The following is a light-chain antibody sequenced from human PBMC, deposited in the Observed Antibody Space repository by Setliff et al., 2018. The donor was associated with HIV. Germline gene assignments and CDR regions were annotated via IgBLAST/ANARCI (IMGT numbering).Light chain of an antibody. J-gene: IGLJ1*01. CDR1: RSDVGGYNF. CDR2: EVS. Sequence: QSVLTQPASVSGSPGQSITISCTGTRSDVGGYNFVSWYQQHPGKVPKVLIYEVSNRPSGVSNRSSGSKSGNTASLTISGLQADDEADYYCSSYTTTSTTVFGTGTKGTVL. V-gene: IGLV2-14*03. CDR3: SSYTTTSTTV.